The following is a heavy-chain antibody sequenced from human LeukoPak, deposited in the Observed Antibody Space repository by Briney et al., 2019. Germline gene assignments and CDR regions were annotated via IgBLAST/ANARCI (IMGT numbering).Heavy chain of an antibody. CDR3: ASSGRGYSYGYQDY. Sequence: PSETLSLTCAVYGGSFSGYYWSWLRQPPGKGLEWIGEINHSGSTNYNPSLKSRVTISVDTSKNQFSLKLSSVTAADTAVYYCASSGRGYSYGYQDYWGQGTLVTVSS. CDR2: INHSGST. J-gene: IGHJ4*02. CDR1: GGSFSGYY. V-gene: IGHV4-34*01. D-gene: IGHD5-18*01.